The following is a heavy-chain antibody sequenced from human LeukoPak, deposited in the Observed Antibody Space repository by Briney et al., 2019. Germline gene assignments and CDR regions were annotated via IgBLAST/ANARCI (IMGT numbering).Heavy chain of an antibody. CDR3: TRDLNGHNPYGNFDF. Sequence: KPSETLSLNCTVSGGSITSSSYYWGWIRQSPGKGLEWIGSIYYSGSTYYNPSLKSRVTISLDTSKNQFSLNLTSVTAADTAVYYCTRDLNGHNPYGNFDFWGQGTLVTVSS. CDR2: IYYSGST. D-gene: IGHD5-24*01. J-gene: IGHJ4*02. CDR1: GGSITSSSYY. V-gene: IGHV4-39*07.